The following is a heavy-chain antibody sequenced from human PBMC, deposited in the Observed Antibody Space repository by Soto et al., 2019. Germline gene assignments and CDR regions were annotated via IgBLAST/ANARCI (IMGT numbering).Heavy chain of an antibody. V-gene: IGHV3-11*01. CDR2: ISSSGSTI. J-gene: IGHJ6*03. Sequence: QVQLVESGGGVVKPGGSLRLSCAASGFTFIDYYMSWIRQAPGKGLEWVSYISSSGSTIYYAESVMGRFTISRYNAKNSLYLQMNSRRAEATAVYYCARARSGGLAWYLSYYYMDVWGKGTTVTVSS. CDR1: GFTFIDYY. D-gene: IGHD3-3*01. CDR3: ARARSGGLAWYLSYYYMDV.